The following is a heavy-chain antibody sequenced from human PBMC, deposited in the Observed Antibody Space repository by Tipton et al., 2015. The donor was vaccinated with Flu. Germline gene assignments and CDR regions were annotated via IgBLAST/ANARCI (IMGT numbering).Heavy chain of an antibody. CDR1: GGSINSGSYY. J-gene: IGHJ3*02. CDR3: ARDRSGSSSYYGAFDI. Sequence: LRLSCTVSGGSINSGSYYWSWIRQPAGQGLQWIGRIYTSGSTNYNFSLNSRVTISVDTSKNQFYLRLTSVTAADMAIYYCARDRSGSSSYYGAFDIWGQGTMVNVSS. V-gene: IGHV4-61*02. CDR2: IYTSGST. D-gene: IGHD3-10*01.